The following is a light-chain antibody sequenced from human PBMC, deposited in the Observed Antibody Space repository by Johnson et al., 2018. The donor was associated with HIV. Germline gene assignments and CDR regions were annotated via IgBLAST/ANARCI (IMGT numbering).Light chain of an antibody. CDR2: DTI. Sequence: QSVLTQPPSVSAAPGQKVTISCSGSSSNIGSHYVSWYQQVPGTAPRLVIYDTIKRHSGIPDRFSGSKSGTSASLAISRLQSEDEAYYYCGTWDGRRSVYVFGTGTKVTVL. V-gene: IGLV1-51*01. J-gene: IGLJ1*01. CDR3: GTWDGRRSVYV. CDR1: SSNIGSHY.